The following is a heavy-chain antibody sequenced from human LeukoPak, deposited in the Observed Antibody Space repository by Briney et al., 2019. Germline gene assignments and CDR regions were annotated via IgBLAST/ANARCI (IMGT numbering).Heavy chain of an antibody. CDR2: ISYDGSSK. J-gene: IGHJ4*02. V-gene: IGHV3-30-3*01. CDR1: GFTFSSYA. D-gene: IGHD2-15*01. CDR3: ASGGSCYTY. Sequence: GGSLRLSCAASGFTFSSYAMHWVRQAPGKGLEWVAVISYDGSSKYYADSVKGRFTISRDNSKNTLYLQMNSLRAEDTAVYYCASGGSCYTYWGQGTLVTVSS.